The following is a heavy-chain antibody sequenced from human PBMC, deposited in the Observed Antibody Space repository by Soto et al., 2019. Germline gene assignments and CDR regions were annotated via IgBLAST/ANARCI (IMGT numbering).Heavy chain of an antibody. D-gene: IGHD3-22*01. V-gene: IGHV3-23*01. Sequence: GGSLGLSCAASGFTFSSYAMSWVRQAPGKGLEWVSAISGRGGSTYYADSVKGRFTISRDNSKNTLYLQMNSLRAEDTAVYYCVYTYYYDSSGYYNDYWGQGTLVTVSS. CDR1: GFTFSSYA. CDR2: ISGRGGST. J-gene: IGHJ4*02. CDR3: VYTYYYDSSGYYNDY.